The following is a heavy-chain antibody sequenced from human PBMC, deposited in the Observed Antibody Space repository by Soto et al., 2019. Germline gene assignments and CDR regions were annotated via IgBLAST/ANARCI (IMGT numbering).Heavy chain of an antibody. CDR1: GFTFSDFW. J-gene: IGHJ4*02. V-gene: IGHV3-7*05. D-gene: IGHD5-12*01. CDR3: AGTRRGYSWVY. Sequence: PGGSLRLSCAASGFTFSDFWMSWVRQAPGKGLEWVATIKQDGSEKSYVDSVKGRFTISRDNTKNSLSLQMNSLGADDTAVYYCAGTRRGYSWVYWGQGTLVTVSS. CDR2: IKQDGSEK.